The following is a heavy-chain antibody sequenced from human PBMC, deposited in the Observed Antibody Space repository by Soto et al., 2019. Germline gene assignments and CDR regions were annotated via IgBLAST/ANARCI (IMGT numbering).Heavy chain of an antibody. CDR3: AKDIHSARNHLGAEQ. CDR2: ISNDGNNE. D-gene: IGHD3-16*01. Sequence: QVQVVESGGGVVQPGRSLRLSCAASGFVFSNHGMHWVRQAPGKVLEWVAVISNDGNNEYYIDSVKGRFTISRANSKNTLYLQMTPLTSEDTAFYYSAKDIHSARNHLGAEQWGQETLVTVSS. CDR1: GFVFSNHG. J-gene: IGHJ4*02. V-gene: IGHV3-30*18.